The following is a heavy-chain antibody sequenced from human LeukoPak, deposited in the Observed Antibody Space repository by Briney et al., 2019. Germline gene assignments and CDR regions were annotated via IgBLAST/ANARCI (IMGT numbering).Heavy chain of an antibody. D-gene: IGHD3-22*01. CDR2: IRYDGSNK. CDR3: AGITMIVVVARSYMDV. J-gene: IGHJ6*03. Sequence: PGGSLRLSWAASGFTFSSHGMHWVRQAPGKGLEWVAFIRYDGSNKYYADSVKGRFTISRDNSKNTLYLQMNSLRAEDTAVYYCAGITMIVVVARSYMDVWGKGTTVTVSS. CDR1: GFTFSSHG. V-gene: IGHV3-30*02.